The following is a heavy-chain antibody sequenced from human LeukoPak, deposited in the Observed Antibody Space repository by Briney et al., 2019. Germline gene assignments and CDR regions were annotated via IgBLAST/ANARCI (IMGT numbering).Heavy chain of an antibody. V-gene: IGHV4-30-4*01. CDR2: MYSSGST. CDR1: GVSISSGDYY. CDR3: VRRRGYSYGSFDY. D-gene: IGHD5-18*01. Sequence: PSQTLSLTCTVSGVSISSGDYYWSWIRQPPGKSLEWIGYMYSSGSTYYNPSLKSRATISVDTSKNQFSLKLSSVTAADTAVYYCVRRRGYSYGSFDYWGQGTLVTVSS. J-gene: IGHJ4*02.